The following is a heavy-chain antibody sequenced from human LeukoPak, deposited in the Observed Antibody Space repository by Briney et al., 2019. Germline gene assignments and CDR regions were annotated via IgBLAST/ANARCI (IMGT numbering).Heavy chain of an antibody. CDR3: ARGRGYSSSAVDY. D-gene: IGHD6-6*01. CDR2: ISSSSSYI. Sequence: PGGSLRLSCAASGFTFSSYSMNWVRQAPGKGLEWVSSISSSSSYIYYADSVKGRFTISRDNAKNSLYLQMNSLRAEDTAVYYCARGRGYSSSAVDYWGQGTLVTVSS. CDR1: GFTFSSYS. J-gene: IGHJ4*02. V-gene: IGHV3-21*01.